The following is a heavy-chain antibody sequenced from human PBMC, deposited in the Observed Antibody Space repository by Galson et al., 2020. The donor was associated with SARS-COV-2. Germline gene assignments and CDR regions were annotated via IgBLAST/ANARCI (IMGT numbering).Heavy chain of an antibody. J-gene: IGHJ5*02. CDR2: IYYSGST. CDR3: ARVRVYCSSTSCYEVWFDP. Sequence: SETLSLTCTVSGGSISSGGYYWSWIRQHPGKGLEWIGYIYYSGSTYYNPSLKSRVTISVDTSKNQFSLKLSSVTAADTAVYYCARVRVYCSSTSCYEVWFDPWGQGTLVTVSS. CDR1: GGSISSGGYY. D-gene: IGHD2-2*01. V-gene: IGHV4-31*03.